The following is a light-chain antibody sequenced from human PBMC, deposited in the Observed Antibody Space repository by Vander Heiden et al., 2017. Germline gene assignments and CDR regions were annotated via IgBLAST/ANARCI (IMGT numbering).Light chain of an antibody. Sequence: DIQMTQSPSSLSASVGVRVTITCRASRSISSYLSWYQQKPGKAPKLLIYAASSLQSGVASRFSGSGSGTDFTLTSSSLQPEDFATYYCQQSYSTPRTFGQGTKLEIK. CDR1: RSISSY. CDR2: AAS. V-gene: IGKV1-39*01. CDR3: QQSYSTPRT. J-gene: IGKJ2*01.